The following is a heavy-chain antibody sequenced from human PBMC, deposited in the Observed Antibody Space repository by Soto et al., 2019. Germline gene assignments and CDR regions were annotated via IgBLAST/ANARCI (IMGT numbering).Heavy chain of an antibody. J-gene: IGHJ2*01. CDR1: GGTFSSYA. CDR3: SRNGCGSSTGGYYSSYWDLDL. D-gene: IGHD2-2*01. Sequence: QVQLVQSGAEVKKPGCSVKVSCKASGGTFSSYAISWVRQAPGQGLEWMGGIIPIFGTENYAKKFQGRVTINADESTSTAGMVFICLRSEDTAVYYWSRNGCGSSTGGYYSSYWDLDLWGRGTLVTVSS. CDR2: IIPIFGTE. V-gene: IGHV1-69*01.